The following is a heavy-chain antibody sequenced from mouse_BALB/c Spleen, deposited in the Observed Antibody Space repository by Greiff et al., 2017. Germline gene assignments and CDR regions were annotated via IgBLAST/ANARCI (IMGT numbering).Heavy chain of an antibody. CDR2: IWAGGST. D-gene: IGHD2-1*01. J-gene: IGHJ4*01. CDR3: ARGTWGNFYYYAMDY. Sequence: VKLMESGPGLVAPSQSLSITCTVSGFSLTSYGVHWVRQPPGKGLEWLGVIWAGGSTNYNSALMSRLSISKDNSKSQVFLKMNSLQTDDTAMYYCARGTWGNFYYYAMDYWGQGTSVTVSS. CDR1: GFSLTSYG. V-gene: IGHV2-9*02.